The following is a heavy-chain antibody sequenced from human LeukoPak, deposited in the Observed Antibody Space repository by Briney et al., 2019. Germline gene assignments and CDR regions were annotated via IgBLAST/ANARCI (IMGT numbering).Heavy chain of an antibody. Sequence: SETLPLICTVSGGSISSYYWSWIRQPPGKGLEWIGYIYYSGSTNYNPSLKSRVTISVDTSKNQFSLKLSSVTAADTAVYYCARGSEYYYDSSNFDYWGQGTLVTVSS. CDR3: ARGSEYYYDSSNFDY. D-gene: IGHD3-22*01. J-gene: IGHJ4*02. V-gene: IGHV4-59*01. CDR1: GGSISSYY. CDR2: IYYSGST.